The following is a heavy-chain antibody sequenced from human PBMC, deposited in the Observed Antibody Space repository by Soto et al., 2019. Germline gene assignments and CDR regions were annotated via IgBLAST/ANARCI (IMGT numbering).Heavy chain of an antibody. J-gene: IGHJ6*02. D-gene: IGHD3-10*01. V-gene: IGHV1-2*04. Sequence: VASVKVSCKASGYTFTGYYMHWVRQAPGQGLEWMGWINPNSGGTNYAQKFQGWVTMTRDTSISTAYMELSRLRSDDTAVYYCARDAPRGSTYGMDVWGQGTTVTVSS. CDR2: INPNSGGT. CDR3: ARDAPRGSTYGMDV. CDR1: GYTFTGYY.